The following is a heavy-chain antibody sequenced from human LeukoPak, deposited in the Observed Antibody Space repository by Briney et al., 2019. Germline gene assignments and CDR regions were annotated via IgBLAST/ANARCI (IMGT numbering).Heavy chain of an antibody. J-gene: IGHJ4*02. V-gene: IGHV1-3*01. CDR1: GYTFTNYA. CDR3: ARGLWSAYRREYYFDS. D-gene: IGHD3-3*01. Sequence: GASVKVSCKASGYTFTNYAVNWLRQAPGQRLEWMGWINAGNGDTKFSQNYQARVTITRDASASTAYMELSSLTSEDTAVYFCARGLWSAYRREYYFDSWGQGTLVTVSS. CDR2: INAGNGDT.